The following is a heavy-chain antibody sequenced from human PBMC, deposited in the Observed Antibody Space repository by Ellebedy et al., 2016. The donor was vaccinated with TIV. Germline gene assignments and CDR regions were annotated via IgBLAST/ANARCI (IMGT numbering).Heavy chain of an antibody. CDR2: INHIGII. CDR1: AGSFNGYY. Sequence: MPSETLSLTCAVYAGSFNGYYWSWIRQPLGKGLEWIGEINHIGIITYNQSLVSRVIITADTSKNQFSLKISSVTAADTAVYYCAVNVRSGLNWFDPWGQGTLVTVSS. D-gene: IGHD2-15*01. CDR3: AVNVRSGLNWFDP. V-gene: IGHV4-34*01. J-gene: IGHJ5*02.